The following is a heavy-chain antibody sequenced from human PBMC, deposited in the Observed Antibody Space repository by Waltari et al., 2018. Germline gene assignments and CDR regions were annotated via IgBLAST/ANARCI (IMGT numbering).Heavy chain of an antibody. V-gene: IGHV3-21*01. D-gene: IGHD3-16*02. CDR1: GFTFSSYS. CDR2: ISSSSSYI. Sequence: EVQLVESGGGLVKPGGSLRLSCAASGFTFSSYSMNWVRQAPGKGLEWVSSISSSSSYIYYTDSVKGRFTISRDNAKNSLYLQMNSLRAEDTAVYYCARDYGGVIVHFDYWGQGTLVTVSS. J-gene: IGHJ4*02. CDR3: ARDYGGVIVHFDY.